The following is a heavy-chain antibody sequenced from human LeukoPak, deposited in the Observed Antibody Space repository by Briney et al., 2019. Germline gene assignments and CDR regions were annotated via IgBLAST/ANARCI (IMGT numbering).Heavy chain of an antibody. CDR2: IYWNEDK. V-gene: IGHV2-5*01. CDR3: AHSPGDYVGNHYFDY. Sequence: SGPTLVKPTQTLTLTCTFSGFSLSTRGGGVGWIRQPPGKALEWLSLIYWNEDKRYSPSLKSRLTITKDTSKNQVVLTMTNMDPVDTATYYCAHSPGDYVGNHYFDYWGQGTPVTVSS. J-gene: IGHJ4*02. CDR1: GFSLSTRGGG. D-gene: IGHD4-23*01.